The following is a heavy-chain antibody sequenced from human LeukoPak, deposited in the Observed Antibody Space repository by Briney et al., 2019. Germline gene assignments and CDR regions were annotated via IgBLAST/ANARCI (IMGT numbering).Heavy chain of an antibody. J-gene: IGHJ6*03. Sequence: SETLSLTCTVSGGSISSYYWSWIRQPPGKGLEWIGEINHSGSTNYNPSLKSRVTISVDTSKNQFSLKLSSVTAADTAVYYCARLARQQLNYYYMDVWGKGTTVTISS. CDR2: INHSGST. CDR1: GGSISSYY. V-gene: IGHV4-34*01. D-gene: IGHD6-13*01. CDR3: ARLARQQLNYYYMDV.